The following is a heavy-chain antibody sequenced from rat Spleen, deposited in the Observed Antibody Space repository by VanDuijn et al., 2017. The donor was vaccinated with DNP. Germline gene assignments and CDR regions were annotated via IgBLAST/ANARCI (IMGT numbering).Heavy chain of an antibody. Sequence: QVQLKESGPGLVQPSQTLSLTCTVAGFSLTSYNVHWVRQPPGKGLEWMGVIWNTGGTRYNSALKSRLSISKDTSKSQVFLKMNSLQTEDTATYYCARDEDYGYNYAFDYWGQGVMVTVSS. CDR2: IWNTGGT. CDR1: GFSLTSYN. J-gene: IGHJ2*01. D-gene: IGHD1-9*01. CDR3: ARDEDYGYNYAFDY. V-gene: IGHV2-41*01.